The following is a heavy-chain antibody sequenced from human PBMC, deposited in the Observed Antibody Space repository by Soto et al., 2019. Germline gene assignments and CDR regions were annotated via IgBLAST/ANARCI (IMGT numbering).Heavy chain of an antibody. CDR1: GFTFSSYG. D-gene: IGHD3-22*01. CDR3: AKDASRWLLLYYYYGMDV. CDR2: ISYDGSNK. V-gene: IGHV3-30*18. J-gene: IGHJ6*02. Sequence: QVQLVESGGGVVQPGRSLRLSCAASGFTFSSYGMHWVRQAPGKGLEWVAVISYDGSNKYYADSVKGRFTISRDNSKNTLYLQMNSLRAEDTAVYYCAKDASRWLLLYYYYGMDVWGQGTTVTVSS.